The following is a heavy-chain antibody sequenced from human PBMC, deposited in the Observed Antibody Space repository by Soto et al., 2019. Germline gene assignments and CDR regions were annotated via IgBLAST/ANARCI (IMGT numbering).Heavy chain of an antibody. J-gene: IGHJ6*02. D-gene: IGHD6-19*01. V-gene: IGHV4-39*01. Sequence: SETLSLTCTVSGGSISSSSYYWGWIRQPPGKGLEWIGSIYYSGSTYYNPSLKSRVTISVDTSKNQFSLRLSSVTAADTAVYYCARLEYSSGWYSGGGYYYYGMDVWGQGTTVTVSS. CDR1: GGSISSSSYY. CDR2: IYYSGST. CDR3: ARLEYSSGWYSGGGYYYYGMDV.